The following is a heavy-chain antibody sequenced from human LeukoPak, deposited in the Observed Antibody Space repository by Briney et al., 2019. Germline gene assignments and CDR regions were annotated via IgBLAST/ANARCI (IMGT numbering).Heavy chain of an antibody. J-gene: IGHJ6*03. CDR2: ISVNRGST. V-gene: IGHV3-23*01. CDR1: GFTFHSYG. CDR3: AKDGKRLPTSYYYYYMDV. D-gene: IGHD5-18*01. Sequence: GGSLRHSCAASGFTFHSYGMSWVRPAPGKGVAGVAGISVNRGSTYYPDPVKGRITNSRNNSKNTLHLQMNSLSAEDTAVYYFAKDGKRLPTSYYYYYMDVWGKGTTVTVSS.